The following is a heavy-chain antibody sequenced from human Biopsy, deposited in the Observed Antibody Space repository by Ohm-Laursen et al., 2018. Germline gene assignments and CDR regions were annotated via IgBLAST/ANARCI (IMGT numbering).Heavy chain of an antibody. CDR1: GGSIISYY. CDR2: VYNGGIT. CDR3: ARTPRDSFWSGSYKRGLWFDP. Sequence: GTLSLTCSVSGGSIISYYWTWIRQPPGKGLEWIGHVYNGGITDYNPSLKSRVTISKDTSKNQFSLQVNSVTAADTAVYYCARTPRDSFWSGSYKRGLWFDPWGQGTLVIVSS. J-gene: IGHJ5*02. D-gene: IGHD3-3*01. V-gene: IGHV4-59*01.